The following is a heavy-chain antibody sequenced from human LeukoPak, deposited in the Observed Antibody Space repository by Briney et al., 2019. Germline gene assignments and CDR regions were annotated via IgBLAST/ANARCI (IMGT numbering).Heavy chain of an antibody. D-gene: IGHD5-24*01. CDR3: AHVEMATRGFDY. CDR2: IIPIFGTA. V-gene: IGHV1-69*05. J-gene: IGHJ4*02. CDR1: GGTFSSYA. Sequence: GSSVKVSCKASGGTFSSYAISWVRQAPGQGLEWMGGIIPIFGTANYAQKFQGRVTITTDESTSTAYMELSSLRSEDTAVYYCAHVEMATRGFDYWGQGTLVTVSS.